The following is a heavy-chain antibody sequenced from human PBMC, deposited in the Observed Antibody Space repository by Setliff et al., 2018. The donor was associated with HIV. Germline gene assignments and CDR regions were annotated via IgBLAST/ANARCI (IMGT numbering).Heavy chain of an antibody. J-gene: IGHJ4*02. CDR1: GFTFSDYD. V-gene: IGHV3-30*02. CDR3: AKDKSYHDYIWGSSVLAY. Sequence: LRLSCAASGFTFSDYDIHWVRQAPGKGLEWVAFMRYDGSNKDYSRSEKGRFTISRDNSKNTLFLQMNSLRPEDTAIYYCAKDKSYHDYIWGSSVLAYWGQGTLVTVSS. D-gene: IGHD3-16*01. CDR2: MRYDGSNK.